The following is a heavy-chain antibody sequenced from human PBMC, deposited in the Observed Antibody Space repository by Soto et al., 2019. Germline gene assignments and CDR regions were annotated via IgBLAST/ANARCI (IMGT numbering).Heavy chain of an antibody. D-gene: IGHD3-22*01. V-gene: IGHV1-8*01. Sequence: QVQLVQSGAEVKKPGASVKVSCKTSGYTFTSYDISWVRQATGQGLEWMGWMNPNSGNTGYAQKFQGRVTMTRNTSISTAYMDLSSLRAEDTAVYYCAREVVSRGMDVWGQGTTVTVSS. CDR2: MNPNSGNT. CDR1: GYTFTSYD. CDR3: AREVVSRGMDV. J-gene: IGHJ6*02.